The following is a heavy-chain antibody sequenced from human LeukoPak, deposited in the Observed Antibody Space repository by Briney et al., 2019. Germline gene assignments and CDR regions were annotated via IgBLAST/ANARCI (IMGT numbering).Heavy chain of an antibody. V-gene: IGHV3-11*04. Sequence: GGSLRLSSAASGFTFSDYYMSWIRQAPGKGLEWVSYISSSGNTIYYADSVKGRFTISRDNAKNSLYLQMNSLRAEDTAVYYCARALRWGSYFDYWGQGTLVTVSS. D-gene: IGHD3-16*01. CDR3: ARALRWGSYFDY. J-gene: IGHJ4*02. CDR1: GFTFSDYY. CDR2: ISSSGNTI.